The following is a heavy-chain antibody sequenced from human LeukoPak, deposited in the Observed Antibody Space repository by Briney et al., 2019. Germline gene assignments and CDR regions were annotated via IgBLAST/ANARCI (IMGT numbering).Heavy chain of an antibody. CDR1: GGTFSSYA. CDR2: IIPIFGTA. CDR3: ARDSAGQLERRAYYFDY. D-gene: IGHD1-1*01. Sequence: GASVKVSCKASGGTFSSYAISWVRQAPGQGLEWMGGIIPIFGTANYAQKFQGRVTITADEPTSTAYMELSSLRSEDTAVYYCARDSAGQLERRAYYFDYWGQGTLVTVSS. V-gene: IGHV1-69*13. J-gene: IGHJ4*02.